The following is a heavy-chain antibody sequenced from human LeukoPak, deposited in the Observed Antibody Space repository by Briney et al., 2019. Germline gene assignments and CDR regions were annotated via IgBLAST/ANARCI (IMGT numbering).Heavy chain of an antibody. CDR2: IQFHGASR. Sequence: GGSLRLSCAASGFTFSSFGMHWVRQAPGKGLEWVAYIQFHGASRFYADSVKGRFTISRDNSKNTLYLQMNNLRPEDTAVYYCAKGPILDYGDFYFDYWGQGALVTVSP. CDR3: AKGPILDYGDFYFDY. J-gene: IGHJ4*02. CDR1: GFTFSSFG. V-gene: IGHV3-30*02. D-gene: IGHD4-17*01.